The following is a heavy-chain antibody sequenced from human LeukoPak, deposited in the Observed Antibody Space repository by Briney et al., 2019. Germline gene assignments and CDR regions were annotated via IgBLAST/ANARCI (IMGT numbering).Heavy chain of an antibody. CDR2: IRYDGSNK. CDR1: GFTFSSYG. Sequence: VGSLRLSCAASGFTFSSYGMHWVRQAPGKGLEWVAFIRYDGSNKYYADSVKGRFTISRDNSKNTLYLQMNSLRAEDTAVYYCARDLGIAAAGPGEYIQHWGQGTLVTVSS. V-gene: IGHV3-30*02. D-gene: IGHD6-13*01. J-gene: IGHJ1*01. CDR3: ARDLGIAAAGPGEYIQH.